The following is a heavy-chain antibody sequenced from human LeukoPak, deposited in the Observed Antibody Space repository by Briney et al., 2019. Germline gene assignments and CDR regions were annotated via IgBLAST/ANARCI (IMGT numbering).Heavy chain of an antibody. CDR3: ARVRGIWFGEATDYGMDV. V-gene: IGHV3-13*04. D-gene: IGHD3-10*01. CDR1: GFTFSSYD. CDR2: IGTAGDT. J-gene: IGHJ6*02. Sequence: GGSLRLSCAASGFTFSSYDMHWVRQATGKGLEWFSAIGTAGDTYYPGSVKGRFTISRENAKNSLYLQMNSLRAGDTAVYDCARVRGIWFGEATDYGMDVWGQGTTVTVSS.